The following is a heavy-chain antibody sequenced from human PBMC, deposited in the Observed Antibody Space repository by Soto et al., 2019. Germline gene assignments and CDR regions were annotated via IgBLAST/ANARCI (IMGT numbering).Heavy chain of an antibody. V-gene: IGHV1-69*02. CDR2: IIPIAAIA. D-gene: IGHD3-10*01. CDR3: ARGSTIVRGAPSWFDP. CDR1: GGTFSRYT. J-gene: IGHJ5*02. Sequence: QVQLVQSGAEVKKPGSSVKVSCKASGGTFSRYTINWVRQAPGQGLEWMGRIIPIAAIANYTQKFQGRVTITVDKSSTKAYMELSSLSSDDTAVYYCARGSTIVRGAPSWFDPWGQGTLVTVSS.